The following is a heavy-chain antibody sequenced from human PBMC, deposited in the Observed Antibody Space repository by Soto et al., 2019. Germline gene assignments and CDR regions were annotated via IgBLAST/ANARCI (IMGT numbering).Heavy chain of an antibody. Sequence: GGSLRLSCKVSGFTFDDYAIHWVRQAPGKGLEWVSGISWKTGTMIYADSVKGRFTISTDSAKNSLYLRMNSLRPEDTALYYCAWYGDHDAFEIWGQGTMVTVSS. CDR3: AWYGDHDAFEI. CDR2: ISWKTGTM. CDR1: GFTFDDYA. D-gene: IGHD4-17*01. J-gene: IGHJ3*02. V-gene: IGHV3-9*01.